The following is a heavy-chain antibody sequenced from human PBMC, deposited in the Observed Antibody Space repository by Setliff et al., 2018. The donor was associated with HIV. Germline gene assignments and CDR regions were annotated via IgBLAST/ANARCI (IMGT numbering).Heavy chain of an antibody. CDR1: GGSISSSSYY. CDR2: QNYGGST. V-gene: IGHV4-39*01. Sequence: SETLSLTCTVSGGSISSSSYYWGWIRQAPGKGLEWIGSQNYGGSTYYNPALKSRVTISLDTSKNQFSLKLSSVTAADTAVYYCARYTSKVDWFDPWGQGTLVTVSS. D-gene: IGHD2-2*02. J-gene: IGHJ5*02. CDR3: ARYTSKVDWFDP.